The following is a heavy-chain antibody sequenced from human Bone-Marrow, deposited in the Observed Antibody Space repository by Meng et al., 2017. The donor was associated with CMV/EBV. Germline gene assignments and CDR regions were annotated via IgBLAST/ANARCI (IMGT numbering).Heavy chain of an antibody. D-gene: IGHD2-2*01. J-gene: IGHJ5*02. CDR2: ISYDGSNK. CDR1: GFTFSSYA. CDR3: ARVIVVVPAARGGWFDP. V-gene: IGHV3-30*04. Sequence: GGSLRLSCAASGFTFSSYAMHWVRQAPGKGLEWVAVISYDGSNKYYADSVKGRFTISRDNSKNSLYLQMNSLRAEDTAVYYCARVIVVVPAARGGWFDPWGQGTLVTVSS.